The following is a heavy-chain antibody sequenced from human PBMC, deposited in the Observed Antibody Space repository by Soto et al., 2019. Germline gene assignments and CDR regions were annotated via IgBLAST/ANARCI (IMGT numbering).Heavy chain of an antibody. CDR3: ASVDSSGYYYCLNY. CDR2: INAGNGNT. CDR1: GYPFTSYA. D-gene: IGHD3-22*01. J-gene: IGHJ4*02. Sequence: QVQLVQSGAEVKKPGASVKVSCKASGYPFTSYAMHWVRQAPGQRLEWMGRINAGNGNTKYSQKSQGRVTITRDTSASTADMELSSLRSEDTSVYSCASVDSSGYYYCLNYLVQGTLVTVSS. V-gene: IGHV1-3*01.